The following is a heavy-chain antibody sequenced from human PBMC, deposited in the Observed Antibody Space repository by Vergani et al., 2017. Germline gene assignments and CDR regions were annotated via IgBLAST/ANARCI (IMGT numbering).Heavy chain of an antibody. Sequence: EVQLVESGGGLVQPGGSLRLSCAASGFTFSSYWMSWVRQAPGKGLEWVANIKQDGSEKYYVDSVKGRFTISRDNAKNSLYLQMNSLRAEDTAVYYCARDGREGYYDSSGMYYFDYWGQGTLVTVSS. D-gene: IGHD3-22*01. CDR2: IKQDGSEK. CDR3: ARDGREGYYDSSGMYYFDY. CDR1: GFTFSSYW. V-gene: IGHV3-7*01. J-gene: IGHJ4*02.